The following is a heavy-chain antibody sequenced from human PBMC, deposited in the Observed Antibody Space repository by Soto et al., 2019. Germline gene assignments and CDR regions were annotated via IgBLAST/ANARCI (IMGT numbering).Heavy chain of an antibody. D-gene: IGHD2-15*01. Sequence: QLQLQESGPGLVKPSETLSLTCTVSGGSISSSSYYWGWIRQPPGKGLEWIGSIYYSGSTYYNPSLKSRVAISVDTSKNPFSLKLSSVTAADTAVYYCASLGGIVVVVAAGSYYFDYWGQGTLVTVSS. V-gene: IGHV4-39*01. J-gene: IGHJ4*02. CDR3: ASLGGIVVVVAAGSYYFDY. CDR1: GGSISSSSYY. CDR2: IYYSGST.